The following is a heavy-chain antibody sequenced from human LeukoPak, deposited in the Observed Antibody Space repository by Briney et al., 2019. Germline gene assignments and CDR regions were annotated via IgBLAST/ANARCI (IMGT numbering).Heavy chain of an antibody. V-gene: IGHV1-69*13. D-gene: IGHD3-9*01. Sequence: ASVKVSCKVSGDTLKELSMHWVRQAPGQGLEWMGGIIPIFGTANYAQKFQGRVTITADESTSTAYMELSSLRSEDTAVYYCARDPYYDILTGYYGDAFDIWGQGTMVTVSS. CDR1: GDTLKELS. CDR2: IIPIFGTA. J-gene: IGHJ3*02. CDR3: ARDPYYDILTGYYGDAFDI.